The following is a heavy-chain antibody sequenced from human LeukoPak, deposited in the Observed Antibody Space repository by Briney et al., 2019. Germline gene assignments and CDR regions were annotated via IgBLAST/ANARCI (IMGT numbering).Heavy chain of an antibody. J-gene: IGHJ4*02. CDR2: ISDSGSA. V-gene: IGHV4-59*01. CDR1: GGSISNYY. Sequence: SETLSLTCTVSGGSISNYYWTWIRQPPGKGLEWVGHISDSGSANYNPSLKSRVTISGDTSKNQFSLKLTSVTAADTAVYYCATTSGTSPIDYWGQGTLVTVSS. CDR3: ATTSGTSPIDY.